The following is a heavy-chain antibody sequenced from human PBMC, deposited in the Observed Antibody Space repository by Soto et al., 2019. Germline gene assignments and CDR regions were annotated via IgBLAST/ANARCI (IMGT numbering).Heavy chain of an antibody. J-gene: IGHJ4*02. CDR2: VYSGGSA. V-gene: IGHV3-66*01. Sequence: GGSLRLSCAASGFTVSSNYMSWVRQAPGKGLEWVSVVYSGGSAYSADSVKGRFTISRDNSKNTVYLQMNSLKVEDTAVYYCATSYFWGQGTLVTVSS. CDR1: GFTVSSNY. CDR3: ATSYF.